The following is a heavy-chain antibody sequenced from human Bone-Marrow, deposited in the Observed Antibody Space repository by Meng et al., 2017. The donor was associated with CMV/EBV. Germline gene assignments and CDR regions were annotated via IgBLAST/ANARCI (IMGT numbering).Heavy chain of an antibody. V-gene: IGHV3-30*02. CDR2: IRYDGSNK. D-gene: IGHD1-1*01. CDR1: GFTFSSYG. CDR3: AKVSQYNFDY. J-gene: IGHJ4*02. Sequence: GESLKISCAASGFTFSSYGVHWVRQAPGKGLEWVAFIRYDGSNKYYVDSVKGRFTISRDNSKNTLYLQMNSLRAEDTAVYYCAKVSQYNFDYWGQGTLVTVSS.